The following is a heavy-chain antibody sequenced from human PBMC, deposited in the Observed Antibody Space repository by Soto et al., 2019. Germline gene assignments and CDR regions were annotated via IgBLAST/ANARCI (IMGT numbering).Heavy chain of an antibody. Sequence: QVQLQESGPGLVKPSQTLSLTCTVSGGSISSGGYYWSWIRQHPGKGLEWIGYIYYSGSTYYDPSLKSRVTISVDTPKNQFSLKLSSVTAADTAVYYCARRRDYYDSSGPPYFDYWGQGTLVTVSS. D-gene: IGHD3-22*01. V-gene: IGHV4-31*03. CDR2: IYYSGST. J-gene: IGHJ4*02. CDR1: GGSISSGGYY. CDR3: ARRRDYYDSSGPPYFDY.